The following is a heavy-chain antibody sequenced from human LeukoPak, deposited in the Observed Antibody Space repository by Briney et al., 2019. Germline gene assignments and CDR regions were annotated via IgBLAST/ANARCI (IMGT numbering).Heavy chain of an antibody. J-gene: IGHJ5*02. D-gene: IGHD4-17*01. CDR3: ARGGGYGDYGSWFDP. CDR2: INPNTGGT. V-gene: IGHV1-2*04. Sequence: ASVKVSCKASEYSFTDYYMHWVRQAPGQGLEWMGRINPNTGGTNYAQKFQGWVTMTRDTSISTAYMELSRLRSDDTAVYYCARGGGYGDYGSWFDPWGQGTLVTVSS. CDR1: EYSFTDYY.